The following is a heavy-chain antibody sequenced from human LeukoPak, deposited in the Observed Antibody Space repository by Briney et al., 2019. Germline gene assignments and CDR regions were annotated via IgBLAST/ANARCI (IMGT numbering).Heavy chain of an antibody. J-gene: IGHJ6*02. CDR2: IYSGGST. CDR3: ARDGSVISYYYGMDV. D-gene: IGHD2-21*01. Sequence: GSLRLSCAASGFTVGSNYMSWVRQAPGKGLEWVSVIYSGGSTYYADSVKGRFTISRDNSKNTLYLQMNSLRAEDTAVYYCARDGSVISYYYGMDVWGQGTTVTVSS. V-gene: IGHV3-66*01. CDR1: GFTVGSNY.